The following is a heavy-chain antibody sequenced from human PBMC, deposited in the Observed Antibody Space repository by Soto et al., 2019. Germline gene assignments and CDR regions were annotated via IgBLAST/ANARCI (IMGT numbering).Heavy chain of an antibody. D-gene: IGHD3-10*01. CDR2: MYKTGET. Sequence: SETLSLTCTVSGGSVSTGMKYWGWVRQPHGKALEFIGYMYKTGETLLNSSLKSRVTLSMETSKNQFSLTLSSVTAADTAVYFCMKAHESGDFLGMSVWGPGTTVTVS. CDR3: MKAHESGDFLGMSV. V-gene: IGHV4-61*01. J-gene: IGHJ6*02. CDR1: GGSVSTGMKY.